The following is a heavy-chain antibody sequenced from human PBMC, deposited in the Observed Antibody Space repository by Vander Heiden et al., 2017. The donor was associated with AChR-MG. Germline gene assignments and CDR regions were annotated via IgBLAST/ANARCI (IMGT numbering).Heavy chain of an antibody. V-gene: IGHV2-5*02. CDR3: AHWLWCSGGSCYLDYFDY. J-gene: IGHJ4*02. D-gene: IGHD2-15*01. Sequence: QITLKASGPTLVKPTQTLMLTCTFSGFSLSTSGVGVGWVRQRPGKAREWLALIYWDDDKRYSPSLKSKLTITKDTSKNQVVLTMTNMDPVDTATYYCAHWLWCSGGSCYLDYFDYWGQGTLVTVSS. CDR2: IYWDDDK. CDR1: GFSLSTSGVG.